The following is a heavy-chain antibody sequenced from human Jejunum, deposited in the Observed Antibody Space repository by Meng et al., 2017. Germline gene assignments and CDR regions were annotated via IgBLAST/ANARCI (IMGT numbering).Heavy chain of an antibody. D-gene: IGHD1-26*01. CDR2: AST. J-gene: IGHJ4*02. CDR3: ARDHMGSLDY. Sequence: QVQLQESGPVLVRPSDTLSFICSVSGGSVSSAGYHWSWIRQPPGKGLEWIGYASTNYNPSLKSRVTISVDTSKNQFSLRLTSVTAADTAVYYCARDHMGSLDYWGQGILVTVSS. CDR1: GGSVSSAGYH. V-gene: IGHV4-61*08.